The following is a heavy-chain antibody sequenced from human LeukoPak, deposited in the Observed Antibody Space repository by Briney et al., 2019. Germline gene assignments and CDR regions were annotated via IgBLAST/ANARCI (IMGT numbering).Heavy chain of an antibody. CDR3: AREAAAAGSDY. D-gene: IGHD6-13*01. J-gene: IGHJ4*02. Sequence: GESLKISCKASGYSFTSYWIGWVRQKPGKGLEWMGIIYPGDSDARYSPSFQGQATTSADKSISTAYLQWSSLRAEDTAVYYCAREAAAAGSDYWGQGTLVTVSS. CDR2: IYPGDSDA. V-gene: IGHV5-51*01. CDR1: GYSFTSYW.